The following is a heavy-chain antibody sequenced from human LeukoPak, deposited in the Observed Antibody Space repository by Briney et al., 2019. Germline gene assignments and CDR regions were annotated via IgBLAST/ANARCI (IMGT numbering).Heavy chain of an antibody. Sequence: ASVKVSCKASGYTFTSYYMHWVRQAPGQGLEWMGIINPSGGSTSYAQKFQGRVTMTRDTSISTAYMELSRLRSDDTAVYYCARHSSDWEFDYWGQGTLVTVSS. D-gene: IGHD6-19*01. V-gene: IGHV1-46*01. CDR1: GYTFTSYY. J-gene: IGHJ4*02. CDR3: ARHSSDWEFDY. CDR2: INPSGGST.